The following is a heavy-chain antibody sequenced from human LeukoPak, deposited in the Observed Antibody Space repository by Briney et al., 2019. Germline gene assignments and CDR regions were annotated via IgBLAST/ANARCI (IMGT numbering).Heavy chain of an antibody. V-gene: IGHV4-34*01. Sequence: SETLSLTCAVYGGSFSGYYWSWIRQPPGKGLEWIGEINHSGSTNYNPSLKSRVTISVDTSKNQFSLKLSSVTAADTAVYYCARLQSPYSSGRLRGFDYWGQGTLVTVSS. CDR2: INHSGST. CDR1: GGSFSGYY. CDR3: ARLQSPYSSGRLRGFDY. J-gene: IGHJ4*02. D-gene: IGHD6-19*01.